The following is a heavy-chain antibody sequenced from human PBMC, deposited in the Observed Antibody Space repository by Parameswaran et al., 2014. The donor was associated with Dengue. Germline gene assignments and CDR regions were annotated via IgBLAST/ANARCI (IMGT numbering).Heavy chain of an antibody. V-gene: IGHV7-4-1*02. Sequence: WVRQAPGQGLEWMGWINTNTGNPTYAQGFTGRFVFSLDTSVSTAYLQISSLKAEDTAVYYCARVIVTIFGVDYYGMDVWGQGDHGSPVSS. J-gene: IGHJ6*02. CDR3: ARVIVTIFGVDYYGMDV. D-gene: IGHD3-3*01. CDR2: INTNTGNP.